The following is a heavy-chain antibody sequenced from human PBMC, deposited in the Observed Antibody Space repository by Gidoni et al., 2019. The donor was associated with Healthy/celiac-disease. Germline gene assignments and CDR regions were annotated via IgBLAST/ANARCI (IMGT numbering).Heavy chain of an antibody. CDR3: VKDHGQWLAKGAFDI. J-gene: IGHJ3*02. V-gene: IGHV3-64D*06. CDR1: GFTFSSYA. Sequence: EVQLVESGGGLVQPGGSLRLSCSASGFTFSSYAMHWVRQAPGKGLEYVSAISSNGGSTYYADSVKGRFTISRDNSKNTLYLQMSSLRAEDTAVYYCVKDHGQWLAKGAFDIWGQGTMVTVSS. CDR2: ISSNGGST. D-gene: IGHD6-19*01.